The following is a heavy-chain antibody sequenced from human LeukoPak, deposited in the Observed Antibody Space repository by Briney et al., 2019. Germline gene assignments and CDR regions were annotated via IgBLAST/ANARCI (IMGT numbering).Heavy chain of an antibody. CDR2: IYYSGTT. J-gene: IGHJ6*04. D-gene: IGHD3-10*01. CDR1: GGSMDSFY. Sequence: SETLSLTCTVSGGSMDSFYWSWIRQSPGGGLEWIGYIYYSGTTNYSPSLRSRLIISVDTSKNQFSLNLISMTAADTAVYYCARLARLTLIRGVTGYHSLDVWGKGTKVTVSS. CDR3: ARLARLTLIRGVTGYHSLDV. V-gene: IGHV4-59*01.